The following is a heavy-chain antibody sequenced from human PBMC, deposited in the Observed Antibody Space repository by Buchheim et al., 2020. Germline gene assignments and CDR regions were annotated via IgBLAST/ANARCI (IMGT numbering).Heavy chain of an antibody. D-gene: IGHD2-21*02. CDR3: ARHEVVPEYRYGMDV. CDR2: IYSGST. J-gene: IGHJ6*02. CDR1: GASISSYF. V-gene: IGHV4-59*08. Sequence: QVQLQESGPGLVEPSETLSLTCTVSGASISSYFWSWIRQPPGKGLEWIGYIYSGSTLYSPSLKSRVSISLDTSQNQCSLKLSSLTAADTAVYYCARHEVVPEYRYGMDVWGQGTT.